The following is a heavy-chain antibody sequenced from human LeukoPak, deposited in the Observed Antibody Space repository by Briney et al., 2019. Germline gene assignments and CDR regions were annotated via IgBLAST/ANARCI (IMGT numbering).Heavy chain of an antibody. Sequence: PSETLSLTCTVSGGSISSYYWSWIRQPPGKGLEWIGEINHSGSTNYNTSLKSRVTISLDTSKNQFSLKLSSVTAADTAVYYCARKAPGAFDIWGQGTMVTVSS. V-gene: IGHV4-34*01. CDR2: INHSGST. J-gene: IGHJ3*02. CDR1: GGSISSYY. CDR3: ARKAPGAFDI.